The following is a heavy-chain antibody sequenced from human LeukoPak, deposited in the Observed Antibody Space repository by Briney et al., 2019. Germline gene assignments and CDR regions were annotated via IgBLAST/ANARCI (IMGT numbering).Heavy chain of an antibody. Sequence: PGGSLRLSCTASGFIVSSNCMNWVRQAPGKGLEWVSVIYPGGTTYYADSVKGRLTISRDNSKNTLYLQMKSLRAEDTAVYYCARGDGYPFDDWGQGTQVTVPS. CDR3: ARGDGYPFDD. D-gene: IGHD5-24*01. V-gene: IGHV3-53*01. CDR1: GFIVSSNC. CDR2: IYPGGTT. J-gene: IGHJ4*02.